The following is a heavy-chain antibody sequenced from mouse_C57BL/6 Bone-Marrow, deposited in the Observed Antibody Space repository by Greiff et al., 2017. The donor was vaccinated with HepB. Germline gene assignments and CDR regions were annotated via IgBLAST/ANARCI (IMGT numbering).Heavy chain of an antibody. CDR3: ARRSAMITTSPYYAMDY. J-gene: IGHJ4*01. CDR1: GYTFTSYW. CDR2: IDPNSGGT. D-gene: IGHD2-4*01. Sequence: VQLQQPGAELVKPGASVKLSCKASGYTFTSYWMHWVKQRPGRGLEWIGRIDPNSGGTKYNEKFKSKATLTVDKPSSTAYMQLSSLTSEDSAVYYCARRSAMITTSPYYAMDYWGQGTSVTVSS. V-gene: IGHV1-72*01.